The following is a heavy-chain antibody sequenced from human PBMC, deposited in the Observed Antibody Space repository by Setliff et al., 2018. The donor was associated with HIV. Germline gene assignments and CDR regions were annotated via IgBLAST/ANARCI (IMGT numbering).Heavy chain of an antibody. CDR3: ARDPRSYSEIGGFYPYDFYYYMDV. CDR2: INPNSGDT. J-gene: IGHJ6*03. D-gene: IGHD3-22*01. V-gene: IGHV1-2*02. Sequence: ASVKVSCKTSGYIFTDYYMHWVRQAPGQGLEWMGWINPNSGDTNYAQKFQGRVTLTRDTSVTTAYMELSRLRSDDTAVYSCARDPRSYSEIGGFYPYDFYYYMDVWGKGTTVTVSS. CDR1: GYIFTDYY.